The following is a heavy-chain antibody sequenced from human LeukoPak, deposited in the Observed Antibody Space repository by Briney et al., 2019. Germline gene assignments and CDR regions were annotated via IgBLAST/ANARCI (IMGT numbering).Heavy chain of an antibody. V-gene: IGHV4-59*01. Sequence: SETLSLTCTVSGGSISSYYWSWIRQPPGKGLEWIGYIYYSGSTNYNPSLKSRVTISVDTSKNQFSLKLSSVTAADTAVYYCARSVGPTIFGVVYPNYHYYYYMDVWGKGTTVTVSS. CDR3: ARSVGPTIFGVVYPNYHYYYYMDV. CDR1: GGSISSYY. CDR2: IYYSGST. J-gene: IGHJ6*03. D-gene: IGHD3-3*01.